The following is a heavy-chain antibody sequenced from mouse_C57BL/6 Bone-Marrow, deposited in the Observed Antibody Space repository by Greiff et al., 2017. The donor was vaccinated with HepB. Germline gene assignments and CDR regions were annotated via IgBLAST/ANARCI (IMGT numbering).Heavy chain of an antibody. V-gene: IGHV3-6*01. CDR2: ISYDGSN. CDR3: ARSPYYSNYEFDY. J-gene: IGHJ2*01. CDR1: GYSITSGYY. Sequence: EVQLVESGPGLVKPSQSLSLTCSVTGYSITSGYYWNWIRQFPGNKLEWMGYISYDGSNNYNPSLKNRISITRDTSKNQFFLKLNSVTTEDTATYYCARSPYYSNYEFDYWGQGTTLTFSS. D-gene: IGHD2-5*01.